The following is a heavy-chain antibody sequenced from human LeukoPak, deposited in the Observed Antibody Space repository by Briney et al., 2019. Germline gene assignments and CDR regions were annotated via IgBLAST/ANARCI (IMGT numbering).Heavy chain of an antibody. CDR2: INPSGGST. D-gene: IGHD3-16*01. V-gene: IGHV1-46*01. CDR1: GYTFTSYY. CDR3: ARDPGLYSPTEYYFDY. Sequence: ASVKASCKASGYTFTSYYMHWVRQAPGQGLEWMGIINPSGGSTSYAQRFQGRVTMTRDTSTSTVYMELSSLRSEDTAVYYCARDPGLYSPTEYYFDYWGQGTLVTVSS. J-gene: IGHJ4*02.